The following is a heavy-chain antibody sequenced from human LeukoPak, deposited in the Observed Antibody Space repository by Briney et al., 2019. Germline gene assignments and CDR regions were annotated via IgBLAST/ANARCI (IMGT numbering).Heavy chain of an antibody. V-gene: IGHV3-30*02. CDR3: ANGGVIGYCSGTSCYTPHFDY. J-gene: IGHJ4*02. D-gene: IGHD2-2*02. CDR2: IRYDGSNK. CDR1: GFTFSSYG. Sequence: TGGSLRLSCAASGFTFSSYGMHWVRQAPGKGLEGVAFIRYDGSNKYYADSVKGRFTISRDNSKNTLYLQMNSLRAEDTAVYYCANGGVIGYCSGTSCYTPHFDYWGQGTLVTVSS.